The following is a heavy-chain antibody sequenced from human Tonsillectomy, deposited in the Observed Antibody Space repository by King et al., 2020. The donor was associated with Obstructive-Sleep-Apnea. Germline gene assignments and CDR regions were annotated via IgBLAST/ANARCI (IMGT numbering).Heavy chain of an antibody. CDR1: GFTFSSYA. V-gene: IGHV3-23*04. CDR2: ISGSGVST. Sequence: VQLVESGGGLVQPGGSLRLSCAASGFTFSSYAMDWVRQALGKGLEWVSSISGSGVSTYYADSVKGRFTISRDNSRDTLYLQMNRLRAEDTAVYYCAKEDYGDYYLPDYWGQGTLVTVSS. J-gene: IGHJ4*02. CDR3: AKEDYGDYYLPDY. D-gene: IGHD4-17*01.